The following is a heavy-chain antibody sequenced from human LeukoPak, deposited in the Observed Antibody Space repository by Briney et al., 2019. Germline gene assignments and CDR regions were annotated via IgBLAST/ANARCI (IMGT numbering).Heavy chain of an antibody. V-gene: IGHV3-7*01. CDR2: IKKDGGER. CDR1: GFTFSNYW. J-gene: IGHJ3*02. D-gene: IGHD2-15*01. CDR3: ARDLVVVAAFDI. Sequence: PGGSLRLSCAASGFTFSNYWMTWVRQAPGKGLEWVANIKKDGGERYYVDSVKGRFTISRDNAKNSLYLQMNSLRAGDTAVYYCARDLVVVAAFDIWGQGTMVTVSS.